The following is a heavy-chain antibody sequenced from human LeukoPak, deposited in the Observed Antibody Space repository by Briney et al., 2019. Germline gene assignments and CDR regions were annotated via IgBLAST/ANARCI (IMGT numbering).Heavy chain of an antibody. Sequence: SETLSLTCTVSGGSLSTYYWSWIRQPPGKGLEWIGDIYTSGSTNCNPSLKSRVSISVDTSKNHFSLKLSSVTAADTAVYYCATHYGAGSSNYYYYYMDVWGKGTTVTVSS. D-gene: IGHD3-10*01. CDR3: ATHYGAGSSNYYYYYMDV. J-gene: IGHJ6*03. V-gene: IGHV4-4*09. CDR1: GGSLSTYY. CDR2: IYTSGST.